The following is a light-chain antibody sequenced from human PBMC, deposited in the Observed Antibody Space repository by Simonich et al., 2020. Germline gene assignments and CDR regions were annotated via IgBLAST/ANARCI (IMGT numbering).Light chain of an antibody. Sequence: QSALTQPPSASGSPGQSVTISCTGTSSDVGGVNYVSWYQQHPGKAPNLMIYEVSKRPSGVPARFSGSKSGNTASLTVSGLQAEDEADYYCSSYAGSYVVFGGGTKLTVL. CDR2: EVS. J-gene: IGLJ2*01. CDR3: SSYAGSYVV. V-gene: IGLV2-8*01. CDR1: SSDVGGVNY.